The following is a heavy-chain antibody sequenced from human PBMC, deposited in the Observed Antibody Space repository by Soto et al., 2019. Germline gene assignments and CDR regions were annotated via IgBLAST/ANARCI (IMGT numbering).Heavy chain of an antibody. Sequence: GESFKISFKGSGYSLPTHWIGWVRQMPGKVLELMGIIYPGDSDTRYSPSFQGQVTISVDKSINTAYLQWSTLKASDTAMYYCARGATVGGSTGFFKYWGQGTLVNVS. V-gene: IGHV5-51*01. CDR3: ARGATVGGSTGFFKY. J-gene: IGHJ4*02. CDR1: GYSLPTHW. D-gene: IGHD2-2*01. CDR2: IYPGDSDT.